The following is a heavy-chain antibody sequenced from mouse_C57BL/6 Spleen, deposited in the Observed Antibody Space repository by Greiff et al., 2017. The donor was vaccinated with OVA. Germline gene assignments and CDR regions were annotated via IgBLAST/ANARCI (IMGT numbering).Heavy chain of an antibody. CDR2: ISNGGGST. J-gene: IGHJ4*01. CDR1: GFTFSDYY. CDR3: ARQRGSNFYLDY. Sequence: EVQLVESGGGLVQPGGSLKLSCAASGFTFSDYYMYWVRQTPEKRLEWVAYISNGGGSTYYPDTVKGRFTISRDNTKNTLYLQMSRLKSEDTAMYYCARQRGSNFYLDYWGQGTSVTVSS. D-gene: IGHD2-5*01. V-gene: IGHV5-12*01.